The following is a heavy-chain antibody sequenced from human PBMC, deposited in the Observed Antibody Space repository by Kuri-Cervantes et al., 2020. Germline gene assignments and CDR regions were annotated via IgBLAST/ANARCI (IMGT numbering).Heavy chain of an antibody. J-gene: IGHJ3*02. Sequence: GESLKISCAASGFTVSSNYMSWVRQAPGKGLEWVSVIYSCGSTYYADSVKGRFTISRDNAKNSLYLQMNSLRAEDTAVYYCARDGRQLGGAFDIWGQGTMVTVSS. CDR1: GFTVSSNY. CDR3: ARDGRQLGGAFDI. D-gene: IGHD1-1*01. CDR2: IYSCGST. V-gene: IGHV3-66*03.